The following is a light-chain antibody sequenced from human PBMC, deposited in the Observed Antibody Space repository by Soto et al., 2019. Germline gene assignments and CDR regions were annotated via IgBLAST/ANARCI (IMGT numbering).Light chain of an antibody. V-gene: IGLV2-14*01. Sequence: QSVLTQPASVSGSPGQSITISCTGTSSDVGGYNYVSWYQQHPGKAPKLMIYDVSNRPSGVSNRFSGSKSGNTASLTISGLQAEDEADYYCSSYTSSITFYVSGTGTKVTVL. CDR3: SSYTSSITFYV. CDR1: SSDVGGYNY. CDR2: DVS. J-gene: IGLJ1*01.